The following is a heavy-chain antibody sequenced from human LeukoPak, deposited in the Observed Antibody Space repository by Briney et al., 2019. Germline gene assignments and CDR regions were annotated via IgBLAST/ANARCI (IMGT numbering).Heavy chain of an antibody. CDR1: GGSISSYY. Sequence: PSETLSLTCTVSGGSISSYYWSWIRQPPGKGLEWIGYIYYSGSTNYNPSLKSRVTISVDTSKNQFSLKLSSVTAADTAVYYCARTDPRDYYYYYMDVWAKGPRSPSP. CDR3: ARTDPRDYYYYYMDV. CDR2: IYYSGST. V-gene: IGHV4-59*01. J-gene: IGHJ6*03.